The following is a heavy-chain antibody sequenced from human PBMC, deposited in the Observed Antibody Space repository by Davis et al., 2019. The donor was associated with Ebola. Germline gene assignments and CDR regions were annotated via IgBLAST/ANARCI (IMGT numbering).Heavy chain of an antibody. CDR3: ARGNRFGHDY. V-gene: IGHV1-2*06. CDR2: IITNGGGP. D-gene: IGHD3-16*01. J-gene: IGHJ4*02. CDR1: GHAFTAYN. Sequence: ASVKVSCKASGHAFTAYNLHWVRQAPGHGLEWMGRIITNGGGPNYAQKFRGRVTVTRDTSISTAYMELNRLTSDDTAVYYCARGNRFGHDYWGQGTLVTVSS.